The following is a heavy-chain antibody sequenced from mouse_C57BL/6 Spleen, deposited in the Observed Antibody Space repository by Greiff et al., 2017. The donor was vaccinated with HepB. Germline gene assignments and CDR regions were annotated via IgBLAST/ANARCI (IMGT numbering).Heavy chain of an antibody. D-gene: IGHD1-1*01. CDR1: GFNIKDYY. V-gene: IGHV14-2*01. Sequence: EVKLEESGAELVKPGASVKLSCTASGFNIKDYYMHWVKQRTEQGLEWIGRIDPEDGETKYAPKFQGKATITADTSSNTAYLQLSSLTSEDTAVYYCARRGYGSSYDFDVWGTGTTVTVSS. J-gene: IGHJ1*03. CDR2: IDPEDGET. CDR3: ARRGYGSSYDFDV.